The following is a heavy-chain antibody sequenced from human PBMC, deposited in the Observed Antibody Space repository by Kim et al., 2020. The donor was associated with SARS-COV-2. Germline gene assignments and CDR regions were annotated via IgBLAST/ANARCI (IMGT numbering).Heavy chain of an antibody. J-gene: IGHJ6*02. D-gene: IGHD5-12*01. V-gene: IGHV4-34*01. CDR2: INHSGST. CDR3: ARGLGGLRLRGPYYYYYYGMDV. CDR1: GGSFSGYY. Sequence: SETLSLTCAVYGGSFSGYYWSWIRQPPGKGLEWIGEINHSGSTNYNPSLKSRVTISVDTSKNQFSLKLSSVTAADTAVYYCARGLGGLRLRGPYYYYYYGMDVWGQGTTVTVSS.